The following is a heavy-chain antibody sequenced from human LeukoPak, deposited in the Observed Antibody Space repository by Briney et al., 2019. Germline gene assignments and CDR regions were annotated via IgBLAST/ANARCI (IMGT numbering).Heavy chain of an antibody. CDR3: AKEGRQLVGYYYYGMDV. CDR2: IKQDGSEK. Sequence: GGSLRLSCAASGFTFSSYWMSWVRQAPGKGLEWVANIKQDGSEKYYVDSVKGRFTISRDNSKNTLYLQMNSLRAEDTAVYYCAKEGRQLVGYYYYGMDVWGQGTTVTVSS. J-gene: IGHJ6*02. CDR1: GFTFSSYW. D-gene: IGHD6-6*01. V-gene: IGHV3-7*03.